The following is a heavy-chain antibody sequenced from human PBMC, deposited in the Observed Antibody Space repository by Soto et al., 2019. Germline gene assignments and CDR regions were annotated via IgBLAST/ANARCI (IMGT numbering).Heavy chain of an antibody. J-gene: IGHJ6*02. CDR1: GFTLSSYA. Sequence: QVQLVESGGGVVQSGRSLRLSCAASGFTLSSYAMHWVRQAPGKGLEWVAVISYDGSNKYYADSVKGRFTISRDNSKNTLDLQMNSLRAEDTAVFYCARDSFPTTTKGHGFYLYYGVYVWGQGNTVTVSS. V-gene: IGHV3-30-3*01. D-gene: IGHD4-4*01. CDR3: ARDSFPTTTKGHGFYLYYGVYV. CDR2: ISYDGSNK.